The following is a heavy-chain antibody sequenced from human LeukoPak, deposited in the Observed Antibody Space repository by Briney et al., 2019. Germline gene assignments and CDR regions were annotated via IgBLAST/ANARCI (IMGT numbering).Heavy chain of an antibody. J-gene: IGHJ4*02. Sequence: GGSLRLSCAASGFTFSNYEMNWVRQAPGKGLEWVSYTSTGGRTIYYADSVKGRFTISRDNAKNSLYLQMNILRAEDTAVYYCARGSMVRGVFGIDYWGQGTLVTVSS. CDR2: TSTGGRTI. CDR1: GFTFSNYE. V-gene: IGHV3-48*03. D-gene: IGHD3-10*01. CDR3: ARGSMVRGVFGIDY.